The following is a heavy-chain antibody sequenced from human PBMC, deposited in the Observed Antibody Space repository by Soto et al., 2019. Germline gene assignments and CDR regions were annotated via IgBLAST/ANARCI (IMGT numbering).Heavy chain of an antibody. D-gene: IGHD5-18*01. J-gene: IGHJ4*02. Sequence: ASVKVSCRASGYTFTSYYIHWVRQAPGQGLEWMGIITPSGGSTSYAQKFQGRVTMTRDTSTSTVYMELSSLRSEDTAVYYCARDQVTHLAYFDYWGQGTLVTVSS. CDR1: GYTFTSYY. CDR2: ITPSGGST. CDR3: ARDQVTHLAYFDY. V-gene: IGHV1-46*01.